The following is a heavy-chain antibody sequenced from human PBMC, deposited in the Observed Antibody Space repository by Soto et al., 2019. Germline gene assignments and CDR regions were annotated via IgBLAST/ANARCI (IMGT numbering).Heavy chain of an antibody. Sequence: EVQLVESGGSLIQPGGSLRLSCAASGFTFSSSSMNWVRQAPGKGLEWVSSITSSSGTIFYAYSVKGRFTISRDNAKNSLYLQMNSLRAEDTAVYYCARDLVVATIDDYYYYMDVWGKGTTVTVSS. V-gene: IGHV3-48*01. CDR1: GFTFSSSS. D-gene: IGHD5-12*01. CDR2: ITSSSGTI. J-gene: IGHJ6*03. CDR3: ARDLVVATIDDYYYYMDV.